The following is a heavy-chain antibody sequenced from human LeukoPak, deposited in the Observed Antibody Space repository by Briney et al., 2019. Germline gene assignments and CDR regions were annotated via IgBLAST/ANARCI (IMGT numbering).Heavy chain of an antibody. CDR3: ARNSSDWYGYMDV. J-gene: IGHJ6*04. V-gene: IGHV1-18*01. D-gene: IGHD6-19*01. CDR2: ISTYNGYA. Sequence: ASVKVSCKASGYTFTSYGISWVRQALGQGVEWMGWISTYNGYANYAQKLQGRVTMTTETSTSTAYMELRSLRSDDTAVYYCARNSSDWYGYMDVWGKGTTVTVSS. CDR1: GYTFTSYG.